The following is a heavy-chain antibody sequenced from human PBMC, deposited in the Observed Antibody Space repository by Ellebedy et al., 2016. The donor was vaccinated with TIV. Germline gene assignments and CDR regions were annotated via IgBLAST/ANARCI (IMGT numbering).Heavy chain of an antibody. V-gene: IGHV4-4*02. CDR1: GGSISSSNW. D-gene: IGHD3-3*01. CDR3: ARGPGAGAVTLSPGGGLFAYYYYYMDV. Sequence: SETLSLTXAVSGGSISSSNWWSWVRQPPGKGLEWIGKIYHSGSTNYNPSLESRITLSVDTSKNQLSLNLSSVTAADTAVYYCARGPGAGAVTLSPGGGLFAYYYYYMDVWGKGTTVTVSS. CDR2: IYHSGST. J-gene: IGHJ6*03.